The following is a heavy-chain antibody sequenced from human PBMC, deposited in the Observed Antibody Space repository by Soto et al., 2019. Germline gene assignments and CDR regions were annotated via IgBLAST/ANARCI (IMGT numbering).Heavy chain of an antibody. V-gene: IGHV3-53*01. D-gene: IGHD3-3*01. CDR1: LFSVSDND. CDR2: IDTAGRT. CDR3: ARGATYYDFWSGYYTSYTYYGMDV. J-gene: IGHJ6*02. Sequence: EVQLGESGGGLIQPGGSVRVSWQASLFSVSDNDMTWVRQAPGKGLEWFTVIDTAGRTNYAETVKGRFTISRDNAKNTLHLQMNSLRAEDTAVYYCARGATYYDFWSGYYTSYTYYGMDVWGQGTTVTVSS.